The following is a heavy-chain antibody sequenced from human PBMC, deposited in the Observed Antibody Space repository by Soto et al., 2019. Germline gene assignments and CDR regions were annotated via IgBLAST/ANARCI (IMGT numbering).Heavy chain of an antibody. D-gene: IGHD2-2*01. CDR2: IKQDGSEK. J-gene: IGHJ4*01. V-gene: IGHV3-7*01. CDR3: ARGATYLVRYCSSTSCYYADY. Sequence: PGGSLRLSCAASGFTFSSYWMSWVLQAPWKGLEWVANIKQDGSEKYYVDSVKGRFTISRDNAKNSLYLQMNSLRAEDTAVYYCARGATYLVRYCSSTSCYYADYWGQGTLVTVSS. CDR1: GFTFSSYW.